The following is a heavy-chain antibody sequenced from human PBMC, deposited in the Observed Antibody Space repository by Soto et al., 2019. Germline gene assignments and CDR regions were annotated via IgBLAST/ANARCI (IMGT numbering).Heavy chain of an antibody. CDR2: INHSGST. CDR1: GGSFSGYY. D-gene: IGHD3-10*01. J-gene: IGHJ6*02. V-gene: IGHV4-34*01. Sequence: SETLSLTCAVYGGSFSGYYWSWIRQPPGKGLEWIGEINHSGSTNYNPSLKSRVTISVDTSKNQFSLKLSSVTAADTAVYYCASLGFLYYYYGMDVWGQGTTVTVSS. CDR3: ASLGFLYYYYGMDV.